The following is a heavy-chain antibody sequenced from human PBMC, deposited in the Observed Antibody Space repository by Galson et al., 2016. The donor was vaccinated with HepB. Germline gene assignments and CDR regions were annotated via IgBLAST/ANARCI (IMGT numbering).Heavy chain of an antibody. CDR2: VSNKGKT. D-gene: IGHD3-16*01. Sequence: SETLSLTCGVSSGYITNSNYWSWVRQPPGKGLGWIGEVSNKGKTNFNPSLASRLSMSFDMSTNEASLRLNFMTAEDTATYFCTRESGAFVPFGFWGQGAPVVVSS. V-gene: IGHV4-4*02. CDR3: TRESGAFVPFGF. J-gene: IGHJ4*02. CDR1: SGYITNSNY.